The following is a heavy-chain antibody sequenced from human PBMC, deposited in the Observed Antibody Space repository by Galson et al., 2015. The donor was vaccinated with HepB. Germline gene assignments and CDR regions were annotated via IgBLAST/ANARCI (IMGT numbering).Heavy chain of an antibody. CDR1: GFTVSSNY. Sequence: SLRLSCAASGFTVSSNYMSWVRQAPGKGLEWVSVIYSGGSTYYADSVKGRFTISRDNSKKPLYLQMNSLRAEDTAVYYCARGSSGWYPYYFDYWGQGTLVTVSS. D-gene: IGHD6-19*01. J-gene: IGHJ4*02. V-gene: IGHV3-53*01. CDR3: ARGSSGWYPYYFDY. CDR2: IYSGGST.